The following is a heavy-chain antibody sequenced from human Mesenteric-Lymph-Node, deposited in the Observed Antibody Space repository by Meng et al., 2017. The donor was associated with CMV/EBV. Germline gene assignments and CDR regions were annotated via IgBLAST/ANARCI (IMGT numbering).Heavy chain of an antibody. CDR3: VRGSDFDS. CDR2: INGDGGSA. J-gene: IGHJ4*02. Sequence: GESLKISCAAAGFTFSTYGMTWVRQAPGKGLEWVSLINGDGGSAFYADSVNGRFTISRDNSKNTLYLQMTNMRVEDAAVYYCVRGSDFDSWGQGTLVTVSS. D-gene: IGHD6-6*01. CDR1: GFTFSTYG. V-gene: IGHV3-23*01.